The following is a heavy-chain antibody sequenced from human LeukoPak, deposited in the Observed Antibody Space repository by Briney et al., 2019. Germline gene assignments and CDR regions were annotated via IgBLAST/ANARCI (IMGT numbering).Heavy chain of an antibody. V-gene: IGHV3-7*01. D-gene: IGHD3-3*01. CDR1: GFTFSSYA. Sequence: GGSLRLSCAASGFTFSSYAMHWVRQAPGKGLQWVANIKQDGSQKFYVDSVKGRFTISRDNTKKSLYLQMNSLRAEDTAVYYCAGSQPYYDFWSGYCKPSVWDVDVWGKGTTVTVSS. CDR2: IKQDGSQK. CDR3: AGSQPYYDFWSGYCKPSVWDVDV. J-gene: IGHJ6*04.